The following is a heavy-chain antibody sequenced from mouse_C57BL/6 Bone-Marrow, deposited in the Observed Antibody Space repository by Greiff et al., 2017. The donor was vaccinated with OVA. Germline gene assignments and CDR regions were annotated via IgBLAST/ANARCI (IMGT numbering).Heavy chain of an antibody. D-gene: IGHD2-14*01. J-gene: IGHJ3*01. Sequence: VQLQQSGAELVRPGASVTLSCTASGYTFTDYEMHWVKQTPVHGLEWIGAIDPDTGGTAYNSKFKGQAIMPADTSSNTAYMQLRSLTSEDAADYFSTYGYDVLDYWGQGTLVTVSA. CDR1: GYTFTDYE. V-gene: IGHV1-15*01. CDR3: TYGYDVLDY. CDR2: IDPDTGGT.